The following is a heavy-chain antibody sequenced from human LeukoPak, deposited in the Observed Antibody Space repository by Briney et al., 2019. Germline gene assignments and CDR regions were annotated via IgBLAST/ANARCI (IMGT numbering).Heavy chain of an antibody. CDR1: GFTFSNAW. CDR3: ARPVSYYYDSSGYLH. Sequence: GGSLRLSCAASGFTFSNAWMSWVRQAPGKGLEWVGRIKSKTDGGTTDYAAPVKGRFTISRDDSKNTLYLQMNSLRAEDTAVYYCARPVSYYYDSSGYLHWGQGTLVTVSS. D-gene: IGHD3-22*01. V-gene: IGHV3-15*01. CDR2: IKSKTDGGTT. J-gene: IGHJ4*02.